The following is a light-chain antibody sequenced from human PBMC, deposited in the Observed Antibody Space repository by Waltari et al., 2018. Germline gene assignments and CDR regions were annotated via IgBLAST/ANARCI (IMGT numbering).Light chain of an antibody. CDR3: LHTYVYPWT. V-gene: IGKV1-39*01. Sequence: IQITQSPDSLSASVPAIVMISCRASPDISSYGDWYQQKPGKAPNLLTSVASNVQSRVPPKFRGSASGTGFTLIFPTLQPEYAATDFCLHTYVYPWTFGLGTKRDIK. CDR1: PDISSY. J-gene: IGKJ1*01. CDR2: VAS.